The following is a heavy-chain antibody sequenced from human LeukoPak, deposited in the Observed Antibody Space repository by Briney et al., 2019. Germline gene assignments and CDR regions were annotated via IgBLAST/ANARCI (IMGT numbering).Heavy chain of an antibody. V-gene: IGHV4-34*01. Sequence: SETLSLTCAVYGGSFSGYYWSWIRQPPGKGLEWIGEINHSGSTNYNPSLKSRVTISVDTSKNQSSLKLSSVTAADTAVYYCARGPGVYSSSSWGQGTLVTVSS. CDR2: INHSGST. CDR3: ARGPGVYSSSS. J-gene: IGHJ4*02. CDR1: GGSFSGYY. D-gene: IGHD6-19*01.